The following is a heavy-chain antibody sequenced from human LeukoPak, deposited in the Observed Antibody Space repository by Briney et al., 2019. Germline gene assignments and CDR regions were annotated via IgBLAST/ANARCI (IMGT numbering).Heavy chain of an antibody. Sequence: ASVKVSCKASGGTFSSYAIVWVRQAPGQGLEWMGGIIPIFGTANYAQKFQGRVTITADESTSTAYMELSSLRSEDTAVYYCARDEESSGGNDYWGQGTLVTVSS. CDR3: ARDEESSGGNDY. V-gene: IGHV1-69*13. CDR1: GGTFSSYA. J-gene: IGHJ4*02. D-gene: IGHD3-16*01. CDR2: IIPIFGTA.